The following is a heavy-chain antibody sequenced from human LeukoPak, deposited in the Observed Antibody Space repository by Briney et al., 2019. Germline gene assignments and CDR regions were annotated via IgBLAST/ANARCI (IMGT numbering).Heavy chain of an antibody. V-gene: IGHV3-21*01. CDR1: GFTFSSYS. CDR3: ASRVGATDY. D-gene: IGHD1-26*01. CDR2: ISSSSSYI. Sequence: KPGGSLRLSCAASGFTFSSYSMNWVRQAPGKGLEWVSSISSSSSYIYYADSVKGRFTISRDNAKTSLYLQMNSLRAEDTAVYYCASRVGATDYWGQGTLVTVSS. J-gene: IGHJ4*02.